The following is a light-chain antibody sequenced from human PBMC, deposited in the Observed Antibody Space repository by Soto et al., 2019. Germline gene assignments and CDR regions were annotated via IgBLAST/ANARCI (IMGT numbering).Light chain of an antibody. CDR3: QQSYRTPYT. CDR2: AAS. CDR1: QSISSY. Sequence: DIQMTQSPSSLSASVGDRVTITCRASQSISSYLNWYQQKPGKAPKLLIYAASSLQSGVPSRFSGSGSGTDFTLTNRSLQTEDFATYYCQQSYRTPYTFGQGTKLEIK. V-gene: IGKV1-39*01. J-gene: IGKJ2*01.